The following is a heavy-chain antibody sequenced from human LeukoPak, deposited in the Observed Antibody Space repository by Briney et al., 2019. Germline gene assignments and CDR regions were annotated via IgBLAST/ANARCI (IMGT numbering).Heavy chain of an antibody. J-gene: IGHJ4*02. D-gene: IGHD3-22*01. CDR3: ARASPLPYYDSSGYLLG. V-gene: IGHV3-66*01. Sequence: PGGSLRLSCAASGFTVSSNYMSWVRQAPGKGLEWVSVIYSGGSTYYADSVKGRFTISRDNSKNTLYLQMNSLRAEDAAVYYCARASPLPYYDSSGYLLGWGQGTLVTVSS. CDR2: IYSGGST. CDR1: GFTVSSNY.